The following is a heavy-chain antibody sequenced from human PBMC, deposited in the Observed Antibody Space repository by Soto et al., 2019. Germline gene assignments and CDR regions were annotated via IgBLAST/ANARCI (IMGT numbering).Heavy chain of an antibody. J-gene: IGHJ4*02. CDR2: VGGGGENT. CDR3: SKRDSGSGSSPPLINY. D-gene: IGHD3-10*01. Sequence: EVQLLESGGGLVQPGGSLRLSCAASGFTFSSYSMNWVRPAPGKGLEWVATVGGGGENTFYADSVKGRFTVSRDDSHNTLYLQMNSRRAEDTAVYFCSKRDSGSGSSPPLINYWGQGTLVTVSS. CDR1: GFTFSSYS. V-gene: IGHV3-23*01.